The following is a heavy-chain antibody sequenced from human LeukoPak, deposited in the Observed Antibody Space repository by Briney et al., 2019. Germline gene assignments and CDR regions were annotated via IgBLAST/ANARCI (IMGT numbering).Heavy chain of an antibody. CDR3: ARDPRDRTAMALFDY. CDR2: INPSGGST. Sequence: ASVKVSCKASGYTFTSYYMYWVRQAPGQGLEWMGIINPSGGSTSYAQKFQGRVTMTRDTSTSTVYMELSSLRSEDTAVYYCARDPRDRTAMALFDYWGQGTLVTVSS. V-gene: IGHV1-46*01. J-gene: IGHJ4*02. CDR1: GYTFTSYY. D-gene: IGHD5-18*01.